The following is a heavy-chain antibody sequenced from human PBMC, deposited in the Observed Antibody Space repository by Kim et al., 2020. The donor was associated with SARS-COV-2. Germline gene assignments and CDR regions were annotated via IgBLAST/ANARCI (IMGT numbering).Heavy chain of an antibody. CDR2: IIPIFGTA. J-gene: IGHJ4*02. Sequence: SVKVSCKASGGTFSSYAISWVRQAPGQGLEWMGGIIPIFGTANYAQKFQGRVTITADESTSTAYMELSSLRSEDTAVYYCARDSGYFDWLWKEWGQGTLVTVSS. V-gene: IGHV1-69*13. D-gene: IGHD3-9*01. CDR3: ARDSGYFDWLWKE. CDR1: GGTFSSYA.